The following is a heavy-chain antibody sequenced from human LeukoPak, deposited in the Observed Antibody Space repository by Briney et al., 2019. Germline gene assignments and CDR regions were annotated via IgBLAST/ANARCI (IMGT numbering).Heavy chain of an antibody. CDR2: IIPIFGTA. J-gene: IGHJ3*02. D-gene: IGHD6-13*01. V-gene: IGHV1-69*05. CDR3: ARDVAAADPNDAFDI. CDR1: GGTFSSYA. Sequence: SVKVSCKASGGTFSSYAISWVRQAPGQGLEWMGGIIPIFGTANYAQKFQGRVTITTDESTSTAYMELSSLRSEDTAVYYCARDVAAADPNDAFDIWGQGTMVTVSS.